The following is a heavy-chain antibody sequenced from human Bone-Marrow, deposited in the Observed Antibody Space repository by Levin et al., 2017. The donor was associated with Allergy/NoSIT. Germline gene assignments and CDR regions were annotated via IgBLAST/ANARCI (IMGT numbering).Heavy chain of an antibody. D-gene: IGHD5-12*01. CDR1: GFTVSSNY. CDR2: IYSGGST. Sequence: LSLTCAASGFTVSSNYMSWVRQAPGKGLEWVSVIYSGGSTYYADSVKGRFTISRDNSKNTLYLQMNSLRAEDTAVYYCAREGAGYSGYDVYYYYMDVWGKGTTVTVSS. CDR3: AREGAGYSGYDVYYYYMDV. J-gene: IGHJ6*03. V-gene: IGHV3-66*01.